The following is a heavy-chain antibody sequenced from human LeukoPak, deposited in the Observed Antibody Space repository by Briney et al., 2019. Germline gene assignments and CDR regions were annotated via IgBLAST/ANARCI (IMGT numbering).Heavy chain of an antibody. Sequence: GAPVKVSCKASGYTFTGYYMHWVRQAPGQGLKWMGWINPNSGGTNYAQKFQGRVTMTRDTSISTAYMELSRLRSDDTAVYYCAREWNYYDSSGLDYWGQGTLVTVSS. V-gene: IGHV1-2*02. CDR2: INPNSGGT. CDR1: GYTFTGYY. J-gene: IGHJ4*02. D-gene: IGHD3-22*01. CDR3: AREWNYYDSSGLDY.